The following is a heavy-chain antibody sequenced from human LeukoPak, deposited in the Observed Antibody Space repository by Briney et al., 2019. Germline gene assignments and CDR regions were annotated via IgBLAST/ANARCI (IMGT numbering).Heavy chain of an antibody. CDR1: GGSISSSSDY. CDR2: IYYSGST. D-gene: IGHD3-9*01. CDR3: ARELGYYDILTGRLYGMDV. J-gene: IGHJ6*02. V-gene: IGHV4-39*07. Sequence: SETLSLTCTVSGGSISSSSDYWGWIRQPPGKGLEWIGSIYYSGSTYYNPSLKSRVTISVDTSKNKFSLKLSSVTAADTAVYYCARELGYYDILTGRLYGMDVWGQGTTVTVSS.